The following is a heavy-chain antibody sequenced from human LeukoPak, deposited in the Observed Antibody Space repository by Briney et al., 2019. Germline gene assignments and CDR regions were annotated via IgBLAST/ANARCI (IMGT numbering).Heavy chain of an antibody. CDR1: GFNTNKYA. V-gene: IGHV3-23*01. CDR2: ISLSGDDT. Sequence: GGSLRLSCAASGFNTNKYAMTWVRQAPGKGLEWVSGISLSGDDTYYADSVKGRFIISRDDSKNTLYLQMDSLRAEDTAVYYCARNQEIDYYDSSGFYWGVEYWGQGTLVTVSS. CDR3: ARNQEIDYYDSSGFYWGVEY. D-gene: IGHD3-22*01. J-gene: IGHJ4*02.